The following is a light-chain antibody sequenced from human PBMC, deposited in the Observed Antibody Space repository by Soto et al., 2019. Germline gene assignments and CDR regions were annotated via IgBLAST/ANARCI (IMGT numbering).Light chain of an antibody. Sequence: QSMRSQPGSVCWYTGHLITISCTGTVSLVSWYQQHPGKVPKLIIYDDTKRPSGVPSRFSGSKSGNTASLTISGLQAEDEADYYCCSYVGGRTYVFGSGTKVTVL. J-gene: IGLJ1*01. CDR1: VSL. CDR2: DDT. V-gene: IGLV2-23*01. CDR3: CSYVGGRTYV.